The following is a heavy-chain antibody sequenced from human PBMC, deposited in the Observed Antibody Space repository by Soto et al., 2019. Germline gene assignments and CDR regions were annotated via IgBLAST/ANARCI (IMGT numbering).Heavy chain of an antibody. V-gene: IGHV1-69*06. J-gene: IGHJ3*02. Sequence: QVQLVQSGAEVKKPGSSVKVSCKASGGTFSSSAISWVRQAPGQGLEWMGGIIPIFGTANYAQKFQGRVTITSEKSSSTAFMELSSLKSDDTAVYYCARDRLLSCFDIWGQGTMVTVSS. CDR3: ARDRLLSCFDI. D-gene: IGHD2-15*01. CDR1: GGTFSSSA. CDR2: IIPIFGTA.